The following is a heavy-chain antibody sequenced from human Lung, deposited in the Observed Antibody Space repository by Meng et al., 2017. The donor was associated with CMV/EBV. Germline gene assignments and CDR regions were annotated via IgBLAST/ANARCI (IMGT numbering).Heavy chain of an antibody. D-gene: IGHD6-13*01. Sequence: GEXXKISCAASGFTFSSYWMHWVRQAPGKGLVWVSRINSDGSSTSYADSVKGRFTISRDNAKNTLYLQMNSLRAEDTAVYYCAREIAAAGSGFYYYGMDVXGQGXTVTVSS. CDR2: INSDGSST. CDR3: AREIAAAGSGFYYYGMDV. V-gene: IGHV3-74*01. J-gene: IGHJ6*02. CDR1: GFTFSSYW.